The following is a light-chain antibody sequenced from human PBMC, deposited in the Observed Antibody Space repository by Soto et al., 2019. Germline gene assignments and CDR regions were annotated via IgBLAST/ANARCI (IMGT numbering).Light chain of an antibody. J-gene: IGKJ4*01. Sequence: EVVMTQSPATLSVSLGDRATLSCRASQSVSSNLAWYQQKPGQAPRLLIYGASTRATGIPARFSDSGSGTEFTLTISSLQSEDFAVYSCQQYNNWPLTFGGGTKVDIK. CDR1: QSVSSN. CDR2: GAS. V-gene: IGKV3-15*01. CDR3: QQYNNWPLT.